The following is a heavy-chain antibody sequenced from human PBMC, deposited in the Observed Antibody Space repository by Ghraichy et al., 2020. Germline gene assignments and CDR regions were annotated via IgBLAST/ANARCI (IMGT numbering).Heavy chain of an antibody. J-gene: IGHJ2*01. CDR1: GFTFSSYW. CDR2: INSDGSST. D-gene: IGHD6-6*01. Sequence: GRSLRLSCAASGFTFSSYWMHWVRQAPGKGLVWVSRINSDGSSTSYADSVKGRFTISRDNAKNTLYLQMNSLRAEDTAVYYCARVPLQLVLRGWYFDLWGRGTLVTVSS. CDR3: ARVPLQLVLRGWYFDL. V-gene: IGHV3-74*01.